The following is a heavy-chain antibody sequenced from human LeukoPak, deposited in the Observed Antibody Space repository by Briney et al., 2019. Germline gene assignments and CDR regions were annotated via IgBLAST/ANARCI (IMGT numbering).Heavy chain of an antibody. CDR1: GFTVSIKH. V-gene: IGHV3-53*01. Sequence: GGSLRLSCAASGFTVSIKHMNWVRQAPAKGPEWVSVSYPGGTSYYADSVKGRFTISRDTSKNTLHLEMNNLRAEDTAVYYCARTVVYYYDSSGPFDYWGQGTLVTVSS. D-gene: IGHD3-22*01. J-gene: IGHJ4*02. CDR3: ARTVVYYYDSSGPFDY. CDR2: SYPGGTS.